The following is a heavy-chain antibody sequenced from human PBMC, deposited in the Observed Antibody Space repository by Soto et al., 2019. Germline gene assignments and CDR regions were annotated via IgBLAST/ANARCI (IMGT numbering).Heavy chain of an antibody. CDR2: IYYSGST. J-gene: IGHJ3*02. Sequence: PSETLSLTCTVSGGSISSGGYYWSWIRQHPGKGLEWIGSIYYSGSTYYNPSLKSRVTISVDTSKNQFSLKLSSVTAADTAVYYCARTRDGYNIYAFDIWGQGTMVTVSS. D-gene: IGHD5-12*01. CDR3: ARTRDGYNIYAFDI. V-gene: IGHV4-39*01. CDR1: GGSISSGGYY.